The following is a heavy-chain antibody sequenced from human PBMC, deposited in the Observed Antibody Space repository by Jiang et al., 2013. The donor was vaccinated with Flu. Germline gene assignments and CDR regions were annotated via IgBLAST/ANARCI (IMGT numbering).Heavy chain of an antibody. Sequence: GAEVKKPGSSVKVSCKASGGTFSSYAISRVRQAPGQGLEWMGGIIPIFGTANYAQKFQGRVTITADKSTSTAYMELSSLRSEDTAVYYCARCGRAYSSGWYGYWGQGTLVTVSS. V-gene: IGHV1-69*06. CDR3: ARCGRAYSSGWYGY. CDR2: IIPIFGTA. J-gene: IGHJ4*02. D-gene: IGHD6-19*01. CDR1: GGTFSSYA.